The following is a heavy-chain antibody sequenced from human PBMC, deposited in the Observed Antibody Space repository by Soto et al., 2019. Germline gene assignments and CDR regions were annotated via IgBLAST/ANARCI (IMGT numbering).Heavy chain of an antibody. D-gene: IGHD2-21*02. Sequence: QVQLVQSGAEVKKPGASVKVSCKASGYTFTSYAMHWVRQAPGQRREWMGWINAGNGNTKYSQKFQGRVTMTRDTSASTAYMELSSLRSEDTAVYYCARGLGRDSTYYYYCYGMDVWGQGTTVTVSS. CDR3: ARGLGRDSTYYYYCYGMDV. CDR2: INAGNGNT. CDR1: GYTFTSYA. V-gene: IGHV1-3*01. J-gene: IGHJ6*02.